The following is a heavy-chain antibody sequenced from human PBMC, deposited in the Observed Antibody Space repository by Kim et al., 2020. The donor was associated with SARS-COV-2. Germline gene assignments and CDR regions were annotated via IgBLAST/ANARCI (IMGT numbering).Heavy chain of an antibody. Sequence: YYADSVKGRFTISRDNSKNALYLQMNSLRAEDTAVYYCAKRGWDGDYEGYWGQGTLVTVSS. J-gene: IGHJ4*02. D-gene: IGHD4-17*01. V-gene: IGHV3-23*01. CDR3: AKRGWDGDYEGY.